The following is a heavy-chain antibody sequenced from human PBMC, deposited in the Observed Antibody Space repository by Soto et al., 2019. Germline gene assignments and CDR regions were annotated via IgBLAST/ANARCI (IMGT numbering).Heavy chain of an antibody. D-gene: IGHD3-10*01. V-gene: IGHV3-48*01. CDR2: ISSSSYTK. J-gene: IGHJ4*02. Sequence: EVQLVESGGGLVQPGGSLRLSCAASGFSFSSYSMSWVRQAPGKGLEWVSYISSSSYTKYYSDSVKGRFTISRDSAKNALYLQMSSLRAEDTGVYYCATSETRPYCSVSPSFDYWGQGALVTVSS. CDR1: GFSFSSYS. CDR3: ATSETRPYCSVSPSFDY.